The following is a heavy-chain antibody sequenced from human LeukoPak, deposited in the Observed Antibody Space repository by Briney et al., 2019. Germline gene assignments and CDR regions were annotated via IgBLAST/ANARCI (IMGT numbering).Heavy chain of an antibody. D-gene: IGHD1-26*01. V-gene: IGHV3-7*01. Sequence: PGGPLRLSCVASGFTFSTSWVTWVRQAPGKGLEWVANIDKHGSGKYYVDSVKGRFAISRGYASNSVFLQMDSLRAEDTSVYYCARDAGWGYYDLWGQGTPVTVSS. CDR3: ARDAGWGYYDL. J-gene: IGHJ4*02. CDR1: GFTFSTSW. CDR2: IDKHGSGK.